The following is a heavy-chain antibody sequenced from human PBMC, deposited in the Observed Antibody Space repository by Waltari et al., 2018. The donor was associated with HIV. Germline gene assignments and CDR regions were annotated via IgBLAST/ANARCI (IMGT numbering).Heavy chain of an antibody. CDR2: IYPSGST. D-gene: IGHD2-15*01. Sequence: QVQLQESGPGLVKPLQTLSLTCTVSGGSISSGSYYWNWIRQPAGQGLEWIGRIYPSGSTNYHPSLKSRVTISVDTSKNQFSLRLSSVTAADTAVYYCARVFCSGGSCYGDGRYGMDVWGQGTTVTVSS. CDR3: ARVFCSGGSCYGDGRYGMDV. CDR1: GGSISSGSYY. J-gene: IGHJ6*02. V-gene: IGHV4-61*02.